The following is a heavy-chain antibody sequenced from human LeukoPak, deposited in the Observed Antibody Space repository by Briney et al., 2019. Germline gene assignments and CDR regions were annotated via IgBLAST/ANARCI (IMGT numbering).Heavy chain of an antibody. CDR1: GGSFSGYY. J-gene: IGHJ5*02. CDR2: INHSGST. D-gene: IGHD2-2*01. V-gene: IGHV4-34*01. CDR3: ASQIVVVPAAMGGWFDP. Sequence: PSETLSLTCAVYGGSFSGYYWSWIRQPPGKGLEWIREINHSGSTNYNPSPKSRVTISVDTSKNQFSLKLSSVTAADTAVYYCASQIVVVPAAMGGWFDPWGQETLVTVSS.